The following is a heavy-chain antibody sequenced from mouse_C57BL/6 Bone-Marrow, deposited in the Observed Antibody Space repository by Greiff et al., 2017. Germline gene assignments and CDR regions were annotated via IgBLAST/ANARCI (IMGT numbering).Heavy chain of an antibody. Sequence: DVQLQESGPGLVKPSQSLSLTCSVTGYSITSGYYWNWIRQFPGNKLEWMGYISYDGSNNYNPSLKNRISITRDTSKNQFFLKLNSVTTEDTATYYCAREEGGGSSADYFDYWGQGTTLTVSS. CDR3: AREEGGGSSADYFDY. CDR1: GYSITSGYY. CDR2: ISYDGSN. J-gene: IGHJ2*01. D-gene: IGHD1-1*01. V-gene: IGHV3-6*01.